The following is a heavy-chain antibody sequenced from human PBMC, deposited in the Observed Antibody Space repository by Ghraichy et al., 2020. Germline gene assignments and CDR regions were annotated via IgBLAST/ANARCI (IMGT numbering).Heavy chain of an antibody. CDR3: AKESGTSLYYFYGMDV. D-gene: IGHD1-26*01. V-gene: IGHV3-23*01. J-gene: IGHJ6*02. CDR2: ISGSGSNT. Sequence: GGSLRLSCVASELTFAGHAMTWVRQAPGRGLEWVSGISGSGSNTYYADSVKGRFTTSRDNSKNTLFLEMNSLRVEDTAVYYCAKESGTSLYYFYGMDVWGQETTVTVSS. CDR1: ELTFAGHA.